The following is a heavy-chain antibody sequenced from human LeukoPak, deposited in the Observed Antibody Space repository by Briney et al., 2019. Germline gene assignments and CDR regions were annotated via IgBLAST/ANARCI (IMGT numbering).Heavy chain of an antibody. Sequence: PSETLSLTCAVYGGSFSGYYWSWLRQPPGKGLEWIGEINHSGSTNYNPSLKSRVTISVDTSKNQFSLKLSSVTAADTAVYYCASLHTVTSFDYWGQGTLVTVSS. D-gene: IGHD4-17*01. CDR1: GGSFSGYY. V-gene: IGHV4-34*01. J-gene: IGHJ4*02. CDR2: INHSGST. CDR3: ASLHTVTSFDY.